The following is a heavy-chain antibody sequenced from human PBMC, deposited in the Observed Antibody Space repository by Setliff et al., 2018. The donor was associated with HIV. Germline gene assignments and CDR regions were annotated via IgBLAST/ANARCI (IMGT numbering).Heavy chain of an antibody. Sequence: SETLSLTCTVSGGSISSSGSYWAWIRQPPGKGLEWIGTIYYSGSTYYNPSLRSRATISVDTSKNQFSLKLSSVTAADTAMYYCIIAYSSGWLSPMGFDSWGQGTLVTVSS. V-gene: IGHV4-39*01. CDR3: IIAYSSGWLSPMGFDS. J-gene: IGHJ4*02. CDR2: IYYSGST. D-gene: IGHD6-19*01. CDR1: GGSISSSGSY.